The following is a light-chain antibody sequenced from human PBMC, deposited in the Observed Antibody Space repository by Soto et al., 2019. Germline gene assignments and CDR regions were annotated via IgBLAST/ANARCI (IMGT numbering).Light chain of an antibody. CDR1: QSVNSY. V-gene: IGKV3-11*01. CDR2: DAS. CDR3: QQRSSWPPPT. Sequence: EIMLTQSPATLSLSPGERATLSCRASQSVNSYLAWYQQRPGQAPRLLIYDASNRATGIPARFSGSGSGTDFTLTISSLEPEDFAIYYCQQRSSWPPPTFGGGTRVDMK. J-gene: IGKJ4*01.